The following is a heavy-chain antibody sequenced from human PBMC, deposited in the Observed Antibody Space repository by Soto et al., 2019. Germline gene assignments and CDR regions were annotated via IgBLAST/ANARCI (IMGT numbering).Heavy chain of an antibody. CDR1: SGSINNYY. CDR2: IYYAGTT. V-gene: IGHV4-59*08. J-gene: IGHJ4*02. Sequence: QVQLQESGPGLVKPSETLSLTCTVSSGSINNYYWSWIRQPPGKGLEFIGYIYYAGTTTYNPSLKSRVTTSVDTSKNQFSLKLSSVTAADTAVYYCARLGGYYQALDSWGQGTLLTVSS. D-gene: IGHD3-22*01. CDR3: ARLGGYYQALDS.